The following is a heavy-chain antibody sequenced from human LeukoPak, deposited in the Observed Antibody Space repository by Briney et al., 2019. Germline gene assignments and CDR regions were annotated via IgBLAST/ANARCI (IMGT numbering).Heavy chain of an antibody. CDR2: INHSGST. D-gene: IGHD2-15*01. CDR1: GGPFSGYY. V-gene: IGHV4-34*01. J-gene: IGHJ4*02. CDR3: ASCSGGSCYTLDY. Sequence: TASETLSLTCAVYGGPFSGYYWSWIRQPPGKGLEWIGEINHSGSTNYNPSLKSRVTISVDTSKNQFSLKLSSVTAADTALYYCASCSGGSCYTLDYWGQGTLVTVSS.